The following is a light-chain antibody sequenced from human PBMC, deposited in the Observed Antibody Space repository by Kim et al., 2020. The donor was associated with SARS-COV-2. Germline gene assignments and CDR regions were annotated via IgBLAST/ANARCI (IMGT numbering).Light chain of an antibody. Sequence: DVQMTQSPSTLSASVGDRVIITCRASEFISKWLAWYQQKPGEAPKLLIYKASSLESGVPLRFSGSGSGTEFTLTIAGLQPDDVATYYCQQYNSYPSFGQGTKLEI. CDR2: KAS. CDR1: EFISKW. CDR3: QQYNSYPS. J-gene: IGKJ2*01. V-gene: IGKV1-5*03.